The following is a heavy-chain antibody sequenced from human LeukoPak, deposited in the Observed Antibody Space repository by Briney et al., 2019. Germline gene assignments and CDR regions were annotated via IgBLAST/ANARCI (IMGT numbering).Heavy chain of an antibody. CDR2: ISTSGTYT. Sequence: VGSLRLSCAASGFTFSDHYMSWIRQVPGKGLEWVSYISTSGTYTNYADSVKGRFTISRDNAKNSLYLQMNSLGAEDTAVYYCARGHYGLDVWGQGTTVTVSS. CDR3: ARGHYGLDV. CDR1: GFTFSDHY. J-gene: IGHJ6*02. V-gene: IGHV3-11*03.